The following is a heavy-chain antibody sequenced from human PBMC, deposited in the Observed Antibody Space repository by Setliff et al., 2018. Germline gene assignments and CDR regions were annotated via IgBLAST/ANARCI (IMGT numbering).Heavy chain of an antibody. D-gene: IGHD1-26*01. CDR1: GLSVRADD. Sequence: GGSLRLSCAVSGLSVRADDMSWVRQAPGKGPEWVSLIDYRDAIHYAESVKGRFSISGDKSKKTPFLQMSNLRADDTAVYYCRLWVHGLSRDYWGQGTLATVSS. CDR2: IDYRDAI. V-gene: IGHV3-53*01. CDR3: RLWVHGLSRDY. J-gene: IGHJ4*02.